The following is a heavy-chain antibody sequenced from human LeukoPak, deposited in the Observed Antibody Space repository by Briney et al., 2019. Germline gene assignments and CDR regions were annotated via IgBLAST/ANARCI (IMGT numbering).Heavy chain of an antibody. Sequence: GASVKVSCKTSGYNFASYTTHWLRQAPGQSPEWMGSINGDNGNTKYSEKFQGRVTFTRDTSASSAYMELSRLRSEDTAVYYCARSSSGTYHYWGQGTLVTVSS. CDR2: INGDNGNT. J-gene: IGHJ4*02. V-gene: IGHV1-3*01. CDR1: GYNFASYT. D-gene: IGHD3-10*01. CDR3: ARSSSGTYHY.